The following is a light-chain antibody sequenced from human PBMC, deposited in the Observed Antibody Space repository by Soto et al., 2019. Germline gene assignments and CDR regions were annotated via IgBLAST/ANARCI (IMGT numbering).Light chain of an antibody. CDR2: AVS. Sequence: QSALTQPRSVSGSPGQSVTISCTGTSSDVGDYNYVSWYQHHPGKAPKLLLYAVSERPSGVPDRFSGSKSGNTASLTVSGLQADDEADYYCSSYAGGNILVFGGGTQLTVL. CDR3: SSYAGGNILV. J-gene: IGLJ2*01. CDR1: SSDVGDYNY. V-gene: IGLV2-11*01.